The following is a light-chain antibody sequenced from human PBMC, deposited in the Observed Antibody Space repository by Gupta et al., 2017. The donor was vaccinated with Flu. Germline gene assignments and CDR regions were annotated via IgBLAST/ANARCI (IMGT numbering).Light chain of an antibody. CDR1: QSISTW. CDR2: KAS. Sequence: DIPRTHSPSTLSASVGDRVTITFRASQSISTWFAWYQQKPGEAPKVLIYKASSLESGVPSRFCGRGSGTEFTLTISGLQRDDFAIYYCQHYNNCSYTFGQGTKLEIK. V-gene: IGKV1-5*03. CDR3: QHYNNCSYT. J-gene: IGKJ2*01.